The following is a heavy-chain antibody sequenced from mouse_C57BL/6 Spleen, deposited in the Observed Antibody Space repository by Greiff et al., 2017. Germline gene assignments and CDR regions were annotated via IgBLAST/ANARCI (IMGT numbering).Heavy chain of an antibody. Sequence: QVQLQQPGAELVKPGASVKLSCKASGYTFTSYWMHWVKQRPGQGLEWIGMIHPNSGSTNYNEKFKSKATLTVDKSSSTAYMQLSSLTSEDSAVYYCARSRWDGYFDVWGTGTTVTVSS. V-gene: IGHV1-64*01. CDR1: GYTFTSYW. CDR3: ARSRWDGYFDV. J-gene: IGHJ1*03. D-gene: IGHD4-1*01. CDR2: IHPNSGST.